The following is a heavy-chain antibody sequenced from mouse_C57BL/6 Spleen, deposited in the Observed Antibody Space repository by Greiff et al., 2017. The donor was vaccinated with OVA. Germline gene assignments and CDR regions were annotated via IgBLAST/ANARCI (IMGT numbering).Heavy chain of an antibody. CDR2: IDPEDGET. D-gene: IGHD1-1*01. Sequence: VQLKESGAELVKPGASVKLSCTASGFNIKDYYMHWVKQRTEQGLEWIGRIDPEDGETKYAPKFQGKATITADTSSNTAYLQLSSLTSEDTAVYYCTRSDYGSSPGWYFDVWGTGTTVTVSS. J-gene: IGHJ1*03. V-gene: IGHV14-2*01. CDR3: TRSDYGSSPGWYFDV. CDR1: GFNIKDYY.